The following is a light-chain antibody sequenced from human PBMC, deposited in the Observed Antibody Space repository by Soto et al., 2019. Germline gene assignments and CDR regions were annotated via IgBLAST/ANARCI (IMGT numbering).Light chain of an antibody. V-gene: IGLV2-14*01. CDR1: SSDIGGFYY. CDR2: QVS. CDR3: CSFTSSSTVV. Sequence: QSALTQPASVSGSPGQSITISCTGTSSDIGGFYYVSWYQHHPGKDPKLMIYQVSNRPSGVSNRFSGSKSGNTASLTISGLQAEDEADYYCCSFTSSSTVVFGGGTQLTVL. J-gene: IGLJ3*02.